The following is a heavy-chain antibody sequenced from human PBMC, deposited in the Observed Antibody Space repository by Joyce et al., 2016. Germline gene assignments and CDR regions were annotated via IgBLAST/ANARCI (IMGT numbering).Heavy chain of an antibody. V-gene: IGHV3-49*03. CDR3: TRAIPGYSYGYN. D-gene: IGHD5-18*01. CDR2: IRSKAYGGST. J-gene: IGHJ4*02. CDR1: GFIFGDSA. Sequence: EVQLVASGGGLVQPGRSLRLSCTASGFIFGDSAMTWYRQAPGWGLEWVGFIRSKAYGGSTEFAASVKGRFTMLRDDSKGIAYLQMNSLKTDDTAVYYCTRAIPGYSYGYNWGQGTLVTVSS.